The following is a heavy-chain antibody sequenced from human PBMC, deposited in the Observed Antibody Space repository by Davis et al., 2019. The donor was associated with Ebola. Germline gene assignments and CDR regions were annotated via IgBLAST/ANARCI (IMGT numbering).Heavy chain of an antibody. CDR2: ISSSGSTI. CDR1: GFTFSDSY. V-gene: IGHV3-11*04. Sequence: GGSLRLSCAASGFTFSDSYMSWIRQAPGKGLEWVSYISSSGSTIYYADSVKGRFTISRDNAENSLYLQMNSLRAEDTALYYCARSGGNYYYYYYMDVWGKGTTVTVSS. D-gene: IGHD4-23*01. CDR3: ARSGGNYYYYYYMDV. J-gene: IGHJ6*03.